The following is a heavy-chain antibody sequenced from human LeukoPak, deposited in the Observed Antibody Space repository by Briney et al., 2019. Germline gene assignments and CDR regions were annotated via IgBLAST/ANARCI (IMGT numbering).Heavy chain of an antibody. CDR2: IYYSGST. Sequence: SETLSLTCTVSGDSISSGGNYWSWLRQHPGKGLEWIGYIYYSGSTYYNPSLKSRLTISVDTSKNQFSLKLSSVTAADTAVYYCARWGNSGYASGYFDYWGQGTLATVSS. CDR1: GDSISSGGNY. CDR3: ARWGNSGYASGYFDY. J-gene: IGHJ4*02. D-gene: IGHD5-12*01. V-gene: IGHV4-31*03.